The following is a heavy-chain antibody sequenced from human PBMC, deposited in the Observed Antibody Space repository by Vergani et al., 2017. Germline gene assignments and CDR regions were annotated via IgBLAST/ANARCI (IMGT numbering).Heavy chain of an antibody. CDR2: INHSGST. CDR1: GGSFSGYY. J-gene: IGHJ6*02. D-gene: IGHD1-1*01. Sequence: QVQLQQWGAGLLKPSETLSLTCAVYGGSFSGYYWSWIRQPPGKGLEWIGEINHSGSTYYNPSLKSRVTISVDTSKNQFSLKLSSVTAADTAVYYCARDRGEWNDETYYYGMDVWGQGTTVTVSS. V-gene: IGHV4-34*01. CDR3: ARDRGEWNDETYYYGMDV.